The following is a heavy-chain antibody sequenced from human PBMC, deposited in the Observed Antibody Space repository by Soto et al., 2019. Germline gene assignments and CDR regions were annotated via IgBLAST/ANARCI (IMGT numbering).Heavy chain of an antibody. Sequence: PSETLSLTCTVSGGSISSGGYYWSWIRQHPGKGLEWIGYIYYSGSTYYNPSLKSRVTISVDTSKNQFSLKLSSVTAADTAVYYCAREPLLIDYGDYVSGWFDPWGQGTLVTVSS. CDR3: AREPLLIDYGDYVSGWFDP. J-gene: IGHJ5*02. D-gene: IGHD4-17*01. V-gene: IGHV4-31*03. CDR1: GGSISSGGYY. CDR2: IYYSGST.